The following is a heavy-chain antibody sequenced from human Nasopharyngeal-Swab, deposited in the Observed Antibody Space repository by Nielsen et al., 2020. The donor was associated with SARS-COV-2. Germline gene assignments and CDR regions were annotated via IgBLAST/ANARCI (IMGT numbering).Heavy chain of an antibody. CDR2: ISYDGSNK. CDR3: ARSYYGAYYYVMDV. V-gene: IGHV3-30-3*01. D-gene: IGHD4-17*01. Sequence: GESLKISCAASGFTFSSYAMHWVRQAPGKGLEWVAVISYDGSNKYYADSVKGRFTISRDNSKNTLYLQMNSLRAEDTAVYYCARSYYGAYYYVMDVWGQGTTVTVSS. J-gene: IGHJ6*02. CDR1: GFTFSSYA.